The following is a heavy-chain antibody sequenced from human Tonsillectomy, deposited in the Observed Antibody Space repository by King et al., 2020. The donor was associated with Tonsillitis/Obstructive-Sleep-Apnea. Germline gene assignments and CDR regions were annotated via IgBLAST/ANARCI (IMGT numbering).Heavy chain of an antibody. Sequence: QLQESGPGLVKPSETLSLTCTVSDVSISTSTYYWGWIRQPPGKGLEWIGSIFYSGSTYYNPSLKSRVTISVDTPKNQFSLKLSSVTAADTAVYYCATLKPDYYNDSSAYLYYFDSWGQGTLVTVSS. CDR1: DVSISTSTYY. J-gene: IGHJ4*02. D-gene: IGHD3-22*01. CDR2: IFYSGST. CDR3: ATLKPDYYNDSSAYLYYFDS. V-gene: IGHV4-39*01.